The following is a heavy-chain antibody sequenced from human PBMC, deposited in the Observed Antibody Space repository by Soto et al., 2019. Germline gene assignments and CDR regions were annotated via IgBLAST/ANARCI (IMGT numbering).Heavy chain of an antibody. Sequence: ASVKVSCKASGGTFSSYAISWVRQAPGQGLEWMGRIIPILGIANYEQKFQGRVTITADKSTSTAYMELSSLRSEDTAVYYCARDCTEYYNILTGYYDAFDIWGQGTMVTVSS. D-gene: IGHD3-9*01. V-gene: IGHV1-69*04. CDR3: ARDCTEYYNILTGYYDAFDI. CDR1: GGTFSSYA. CDR2: IIPILGIA. J-gene: IGHJ3*02.